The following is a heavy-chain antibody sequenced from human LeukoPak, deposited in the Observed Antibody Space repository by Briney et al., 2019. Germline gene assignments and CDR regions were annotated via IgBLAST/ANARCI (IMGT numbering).Heavy chain of an antibody. CDR3: AKVSLNMVNDAFDI. CDR2: IRYDGTNK. D-gene: IGHD4/OR15-4a*01. V-gene: IGHV3-30*02. J-gene: IGHJ3*02. Sequence: GGSLRLSCAASGFTFSSYGMHWVRQAPGKGLEWVAFIRYDGTNKYYADSVKGRFTISRDNSKNTLYLQMNGLRAEDTAMYYCAKVSLNMVNDAFDIWGQGTMVSVSS. CDR1: GFTFSSYG.